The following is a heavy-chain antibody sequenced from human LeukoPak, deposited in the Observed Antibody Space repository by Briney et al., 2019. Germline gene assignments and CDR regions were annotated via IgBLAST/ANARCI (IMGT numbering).Heavy chain of an antibody. Sequence: ASVKVSCKASGYTFTSYYMHWVRQAPGQGLEWMGIINPSGGSTSYAQKFQGRVTMTRDTSTSTVYMELSSLRSDDTAVYYCAVGYRDYGDSWGPDAFDIWGEGTMVTVYS. CDR1: GYTFTSYY. CDR2: INPSGGST. V-gene: IGHV1-46*01. J-gene: IGHJ3*02. CDR3: AVGYRDYGDSWGPDAFDI. D-gene: IGHD4-17*01.